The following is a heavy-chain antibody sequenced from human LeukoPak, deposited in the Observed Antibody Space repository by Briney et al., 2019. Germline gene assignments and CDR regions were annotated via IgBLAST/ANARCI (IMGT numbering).Heavy chain of an antibody. CDR1: GFTFSNYG. CDR3: ANSGSSSWYHNYYYYYMDV. Sequence: GGSLRLSCAASGFTFSNYGMHWVRQAPGKGLEWVAFIRYDGSNKYYADSVKGRFTISRDNSKNTLYLQMNSLRAEDTAVYYCANSGSSSWYHNYYYYYMDVWGKGTTVTISS. D-gene: IGHD6-13*01. CDR2: IRYDGSNK. J-gene: IGHJ6*03. V-gene: IGHV3-30*02.